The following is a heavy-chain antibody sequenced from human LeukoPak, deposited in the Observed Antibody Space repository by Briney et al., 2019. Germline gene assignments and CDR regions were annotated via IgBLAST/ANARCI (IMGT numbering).Heavy chain of an antibody. CDR2: IIPIFGTA. J-gene: IGHJ4*02. CDR3: ARNGYSSSWYPS. D-gene: IGHD6-13*01. V-gene: IGHV1-69*13. Sequence: ASVKVSCKASGGTFSSYAISWVRQAPGQGLEWMGGIIPIFGTANYAQKFQGRVTITADESTSTAYMEPSSLRSEDTAVYYCARNGYSSSWYPSWGQGTLVTVSS. CDR1: GGTFSSYA.